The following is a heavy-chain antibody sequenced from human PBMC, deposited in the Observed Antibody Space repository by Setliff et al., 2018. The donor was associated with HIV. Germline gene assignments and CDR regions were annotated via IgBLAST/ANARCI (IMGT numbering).Heavy chain of an antibody. V-gene: IGHV1-18*01. Sequence: ASVKVSCKASGYTFTSYGISWVRQAPGQGLEWMGWISVYNGNTNHAQKLQGRVTMTTDTSTSTAYMELRSLRSDDTAVYYCARRGHEVYSYYHYYYYMDVWGKGTTVTVSS. CDR1: GYTFTSYG. CDR2: ISVYNGNT. CDR3: ARRGHEVYSYYHYYYYMDV. D-gene: IGHD1-26*01. J-gene: IGHJ6*03.